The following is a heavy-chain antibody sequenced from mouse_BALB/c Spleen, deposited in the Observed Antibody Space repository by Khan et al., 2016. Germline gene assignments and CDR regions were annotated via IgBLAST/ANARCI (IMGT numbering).Heavy chain of an antibody. CDR3: TRGDY. Sequence: EVELVESGGGLVQPGGSRKLSCAASGFTFSRFGMHWVRQTPEKGLEWVAFISSGSSTIYYTDTLKGRFTISRDTPKNALLLQMTSLRSEDTAMYYCTRGDYWGQGTTLTVSS. V-gene: IGHV5-17*02. J-gene: IGHJ2*01. CDR2: ISSGSSTI. CDR1: GFTFSRFG.